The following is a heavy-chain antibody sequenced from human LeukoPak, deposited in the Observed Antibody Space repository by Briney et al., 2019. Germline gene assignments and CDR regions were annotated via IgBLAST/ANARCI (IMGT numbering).Heavy chain of an antibody. V-gene: IGHV3-7*01. J-gene: IGHJ4*02. Sequence: GESLRLSCAASGIRFSDYWMNWVRQAPGKGLEWVANIKGDGSDKYYVDSVKGRFTISRDSTKNSLYLQMNSLRVEDTAVYYCASNNGIFPYWGRGTLVTVSS. D-gene: IGHD3-3*02. CDR1: GIRFSDYW. CDR2: IKGDGSDK. CDR3: ASNNGIFPY.